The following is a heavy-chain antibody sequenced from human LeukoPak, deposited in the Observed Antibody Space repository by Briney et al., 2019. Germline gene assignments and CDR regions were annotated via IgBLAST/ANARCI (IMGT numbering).Heavy chain of an antibody. CDR1: GGSISSSSYY. V-gene: IGHV4-61*05. Sequence: NPSETLSLTCTVSGGSISSSSYYWGWIRQPPGKGLEWIGYIYYSGSTNYNPSLKSRVTISVDTSKNQFSLKLSSVTAADTAVYYCACGYSYGRAIFDYWGQGTLVTVSS. CDR3: ACGYSYGRAIFDY. D-gene: IGHD5-18*01. J-gene: IGHJ4*02. CDR2: IYYSGST.